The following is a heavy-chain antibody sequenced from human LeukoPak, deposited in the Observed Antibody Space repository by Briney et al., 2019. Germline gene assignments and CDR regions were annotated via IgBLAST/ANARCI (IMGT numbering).Heavy chain of an antibody. CDR2: INHSGST. CDR1: GGSFSGYY. D-gene: IGHD3-9*01. Sequence: SETLSLTCAVYGGSFSGYYWSWIRQPPGKGLEWIGEINHSGSTNYNPSLKSRVTISVDTSKNQFSLKLSSVTAADTAVYYCARTAPNYDILTGYYAGDYWGQGTLVTVSS. V-gene: IGHV4-34*01. CDR3: ARTAPNYDILTGYYAGDY. J-gene: IGHJ4*02.